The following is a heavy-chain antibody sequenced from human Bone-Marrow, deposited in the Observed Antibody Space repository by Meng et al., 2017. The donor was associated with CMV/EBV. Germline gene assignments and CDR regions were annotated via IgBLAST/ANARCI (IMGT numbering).Heavy chain of an antibody. V-gene: IGHV4-59*12. CDR2: IYYSGST. J-gene: IGHJ5*01. Sequence: SETLSLTCTVSGGSISGYYWSWIRQPPGKGLEWIGYIYYSGSTNYNPSLKSRVTISVDTSKNQFSLRLSSLTAADTAVSYCARLITWPVVYWCILRSDSWGQGTLVTVSS. D-gene: IGHD2-8*01. CDR3: ARLITWPVVYWCILRSDS. CDR1: GGSISGYY.